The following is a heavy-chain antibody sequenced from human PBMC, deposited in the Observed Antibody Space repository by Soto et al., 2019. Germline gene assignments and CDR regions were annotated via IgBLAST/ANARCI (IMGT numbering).Heavy chain of an antibody. CDR1: GFTFSSYS. Sequence: LRLSCAASGFTFSSYSMNWVRQAPGKGLEWVSSISSSSSYIYYADSVKGRFTISRDNAKNSLFLQMNSLRAEDTAVYYCARDLSSTSCYNYPCWGQGTLVTVSS. J-gene: IGHJ4*02. D-gene: IGHD2-2*02. V-gene: IGHV3-21*01. CDR3: ARDLSSTSCYNYPC. CDR2: ISSSSSYI.